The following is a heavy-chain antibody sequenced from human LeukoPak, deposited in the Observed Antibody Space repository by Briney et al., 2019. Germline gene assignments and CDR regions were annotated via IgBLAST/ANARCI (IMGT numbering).Heavy chain of an antibody. J-gene: IGHJ4*02. V-gene: IGHV5-51*01. CDR1: GYSFTSYW. D-gene: IGHD3-22*01. CDR3: ARQYYYASSGHYVAGY. Sequence: GESLKISCKGSGYSFTSYWIGWVRQMPGKCLAWMGIIYPGDSDTRYSPSFQGQVTISADKSSSTAYLQWSSLKASDTAMYYCARQYYYASSGHYVAGYWGQGTLITVSS. CDR2: IYPGDSDT.